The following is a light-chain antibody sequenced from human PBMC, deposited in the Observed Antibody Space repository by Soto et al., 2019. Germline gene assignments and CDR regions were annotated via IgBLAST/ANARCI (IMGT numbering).Light chain of an antibody. CDR1: QSVSSSY. J-gene: IGKJ1*01. Sequence: EIVLTQSPGTLSLSPGERATLSCRASQSVSSSYLAWYQQKPGQAPRLLIYGASSRATGIPDRFSGSGSGIDFTLTIRRLEPEDFAVYYCQQYGSSRTFGQGTKVEIK. CDR3: QQYGSSRT. CDR2: GAS. V-gene: IGKV3-20*01.